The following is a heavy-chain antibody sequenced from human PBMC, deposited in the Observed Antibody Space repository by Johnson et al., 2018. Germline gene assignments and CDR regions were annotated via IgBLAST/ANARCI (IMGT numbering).Heavy chain of an antibody. V-gene: IGHV3-30*18. CDR2: ISYDGSDK. CDR1: GITFNRFG. CDR3: AKPPTYYTTAFDI. J-gene: IGHJ3*02. D-gene: IGHD3-3*01. Sequence: QVQLQESGGGVVQPGTSLRLSCTASGITFNRFGMHWVRQAPGQGLEWVAVISYDGSDKYFTDSVKGRFTISRDNSKSTLFLQMNSLRPEDTAIYYCAKPPTYYTTAFDIWGQGTLVTVSS.